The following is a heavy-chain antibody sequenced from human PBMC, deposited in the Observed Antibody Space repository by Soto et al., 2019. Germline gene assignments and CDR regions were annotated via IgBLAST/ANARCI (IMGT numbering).Heavy chain of an antibody. J-gene: IGHJ3*02. V-gene: IGHV1-2*04. CDR3: AKSDGAEENDAFDI. Sequence: QVRLVQSGPEVRKPGASVKISCEASRYSFTGHYLHWVRQAPGHGLEWMGWINPNSGGTNYAQKFQDWISITRDKALSTVYMDLSSLRSEDTAMYYCAKSDGAEENDAFDIWGQGTMISVS. D-gene: IGHD3-16*01. CDR1: RYSFTGHY. CDR2: INPNSGGT.